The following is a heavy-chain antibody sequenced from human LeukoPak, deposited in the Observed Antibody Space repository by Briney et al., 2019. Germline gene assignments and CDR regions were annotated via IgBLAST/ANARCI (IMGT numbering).Heavy chain of an antibody. CDR3: ARVEETATTAAIIRKYSYYYYYMDV. Sequence: GGSLRLSCAASGFTFSSYWMSWVRQAPGKGLEWVANIKQDGSEKHYVDSVKGRFTISRDNAKNSLYLQMSSLRAEDTAVYYCARVEETATTAAIIRKYSYYYYYMDVWGKGNTVTVSS. D-gene: IGHD4-11*01. J-gene: IGHJ6*03. CDR2: IKQDGSEK. V-gene: IGHV3-7*01. CDR1: GFTFSSYW.